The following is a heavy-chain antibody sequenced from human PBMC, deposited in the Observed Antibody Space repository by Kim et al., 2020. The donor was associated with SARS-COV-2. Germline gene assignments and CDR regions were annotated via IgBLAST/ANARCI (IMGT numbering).Heavy chain of an antibody. V-gene: IGHV3-74*01. J-gene: IGHJ3*02. CDR2: LNSDGSSR. CDR3: HFRKVITDSFDI. CDR1: GFTLTNNW. D-gene: IGHD3-10*01. Sequence: GGSLRLSCAASGFTLTNNWVQWVRQAPGKGLDWVSRLNSDGSSRSYADCVKARFTSSRDNAKNTMYREMHSLGDEDTAVYYCHFRKVITDSFDIWGKGTM.